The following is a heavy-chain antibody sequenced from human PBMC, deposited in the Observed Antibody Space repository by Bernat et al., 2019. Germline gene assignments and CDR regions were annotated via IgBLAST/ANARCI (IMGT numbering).Heavy chain of an antibody. V-gene: IGHV3-48*03. CDR1: GFTFSSYE. J-gene: IGHJ5*02. D-gene: IGHD2-21*01. CDR2: ISSAGGGSTI. Sequence: EVQLLESGGDLIQPGGSLRLSCVASGFTFSSYEMNWVRQAPGKGLEWVSYISSAGGGSTIYYTDSVKGRFPITRDNAKNSLYLQMNSLRADDTAVYYCAPYAIPGGCFDPWGRGTLVTVSS. CDR3: APYAIPGGCFDP.